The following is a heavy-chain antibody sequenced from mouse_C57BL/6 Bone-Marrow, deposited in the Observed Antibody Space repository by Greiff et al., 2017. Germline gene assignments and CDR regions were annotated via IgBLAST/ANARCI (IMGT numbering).Heavy chain of an antibody. D-gene: IGHD2-12*01. CDR3: ARLYPNYFDY. CDR1: GYTFTNYW. V-gene: IGHV1-63*01. CDR2: IYPGGGYT. J-gene: IGHJ2*01. Sequence: VQLQQPGAELVRPGTSVKMSCKASGYTFTNYWIGWAKQRPGHGLEWIGDIYPGGGYTNYTEKFKGKATLTADKSSSTAYMQFSSLTSEDSAIYYWARLYPNYFDYWGQGTTLTVSS.